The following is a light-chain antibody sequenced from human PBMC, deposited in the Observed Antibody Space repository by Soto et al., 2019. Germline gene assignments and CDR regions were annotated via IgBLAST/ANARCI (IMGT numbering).Light chain of an antibody. Sequence: QSVLTQPPSVSAAPGQEVTISCSGSSSNIAPNSVSWYQHLPGTAPKLLIYDTDRRPSGIPARFSASKSGTSATLGITGLQTGDEADYYCGAWDTSLSVYVFGSGTKVTVL. CDR2: DTD. CDR3: GAWDTSLSVYV. CDR1: SSNIAPNS. V-gene: IGLV1-51*01. J-gene: IGLJ1*01.